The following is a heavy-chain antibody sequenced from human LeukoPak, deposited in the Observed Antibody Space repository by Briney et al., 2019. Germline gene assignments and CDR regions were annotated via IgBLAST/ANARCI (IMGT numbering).Heavy chain of an antibody. D-gene: IGHD1-26*01. Sequence: SETLSLTCTVSGGSISSYYWSWIRQPAGKGLEWIGRIYTSGSTNYNASLKSRVSMSVDTSKNQFSLKLSSVTAADTAVFYCARENSGSYREFDYWGQGVLVTVSS. CDR1: GGSISSYY. CDR2: IYTSGST. CDR3: ARENSGSYREFDY. V-gene: IGHV4-4*07. J-gene: IGHJ4*02.